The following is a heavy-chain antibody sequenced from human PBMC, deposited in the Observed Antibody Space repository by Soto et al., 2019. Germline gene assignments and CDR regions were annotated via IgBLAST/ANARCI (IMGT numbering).Heavy chain of an antibody. CDR3: AHRPSGWYLFDY. Sequence: SGPTLVNPTQTLTLTCTFSGFSLSTSGVGVGWIRQPPGKALEWLALIYWNDDKRYSPSLKARLTITKDTSKNQVVLTMTNMDPVDTATYYCAHRPSGWYLFDYWGQGTLVTVSA. V-gene: IGHV2-5*01. CDR2: IYWNDDK. CDR1: GFSLSTSGVG. D-gene: IGHD6-19*01. J-gene: IGHJ4*02.